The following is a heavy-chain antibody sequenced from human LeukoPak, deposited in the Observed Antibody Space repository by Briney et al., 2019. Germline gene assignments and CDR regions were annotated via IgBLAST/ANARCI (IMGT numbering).Heavy chain of an antibody. J-gene: IGHJ3*02. D-gene: IGHD3-3*01. V-gene: IGHV4-59*01. Sequence: SETLSLTWTVSGGSISSYYWSWIRQPPGKGLEWIGYIYYSGSTNYNPSLKSRVTISVDTSKNQFSLKLSSVTAADTAVYYCARDGRFPRRTFDIWGQGTMVTVSS. CDR2: IYYSGST. CDR3: ARDGRFPRRTFDI. CDR1: GGSISSYY.